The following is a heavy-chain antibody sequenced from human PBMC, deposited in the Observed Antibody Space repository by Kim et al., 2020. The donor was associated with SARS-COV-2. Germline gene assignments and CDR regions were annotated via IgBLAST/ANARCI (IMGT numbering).Heavy chain of an antibody. V-gene: IGHV3-9*01. D-gene: IGHD2-15*01. CDR1: GFTFDDYA. Sequence: GGSLRLSCAASGFTFDDYAMHWVRQAPGKGLEWVSGISWNSGSIGYADSVKGRFTISRDNSKNSLYLQMNSLRAEDTALYYCAQGPYRDCSGGSCYFDIWGQGTMVTVSS. CDR3: AQGPYRDCSGGSCYFDI. CDR2: ISWNSGSI. J-gene: IGHJ3*02.